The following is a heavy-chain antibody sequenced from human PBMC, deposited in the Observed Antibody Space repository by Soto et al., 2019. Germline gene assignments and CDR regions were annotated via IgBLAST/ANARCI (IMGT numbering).Heavy chain of an antibody. CDR1: GGSISSGGYY. J-gene: IGHJ5*02. CDR3: AREPEYCSGGSCRAENWFDP. CDR2: IYYSGST. Sequence: KTSETLSLTCTVSGGSISSGGYYWSWIRQHPGKGLEWIGYIYYSGSTYYNPSLKSRVTISVDTSKNQFSLKLSSVTAADTAVYYCAREPEYCSGGSCRAENWFDPWGQGTLVTVSS. V-gene: IGHV4-31*03. D-gene: IGHD2-15*01.